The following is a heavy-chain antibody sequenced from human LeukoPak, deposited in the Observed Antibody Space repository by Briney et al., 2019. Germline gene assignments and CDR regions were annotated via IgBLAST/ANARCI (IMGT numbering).Heavy chain of an antibody. Sequence: ASVKVSCKASGYSFTNYGISGVRQAPGQGLEGMGWISAYNGYTHFAQKFQGRVTMTTDTSTSTAYMELRSLRSDDTAVYYCARGFPPRRNYDSSGYYSYYFDHWGQGTLVTVSS. D-gene: IGHD3-22*01. CDR2: ISAYNGYT. CDR1: GYSFTNYG. J-gene: IGHJ4*02. CDR3: ARGFPPRRNYDSSGYYSYYFDH. V-gene: IGHV1-18*01.